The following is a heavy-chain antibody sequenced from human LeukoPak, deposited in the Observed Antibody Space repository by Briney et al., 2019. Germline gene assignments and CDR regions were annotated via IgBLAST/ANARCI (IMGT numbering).Heavy chain of an antibody. CDR2: IYYSGST. CDR1: GGSISGYY. V-gene: IGHV4-59*01. J-gene: IGHJ4*02. Sequence: SETLSLTCSVSGGSISGYYWGWIRQPPGKGLEWIAYIYYSGSTNYNPSLKSRVTISVDTSKTQFSLKLSSVTAADTAVYYCARGGSWYPFDYWGQETLVTVSS. D-gene: IGHD6-13*01. CDR3: ARGGSWYPFDY.